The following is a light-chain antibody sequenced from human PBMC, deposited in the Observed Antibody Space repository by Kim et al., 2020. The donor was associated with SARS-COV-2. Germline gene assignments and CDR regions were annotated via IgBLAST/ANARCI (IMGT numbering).Light chain of an antibody. V-gene: IGKV1-33*01. CDR3: QQYANLPYT. CDR1: QDISNY. CDR2: DAS. J-gene: IGKJ2*01. Sequence: AAVGDSVTITCQASQDISNYLNCYHQKPWNAPKLLFYDASNLETGVPSRFSGSGSGTDFTFTISILQPEDIATYYCQQYANLPYTFGQGTKLEI.